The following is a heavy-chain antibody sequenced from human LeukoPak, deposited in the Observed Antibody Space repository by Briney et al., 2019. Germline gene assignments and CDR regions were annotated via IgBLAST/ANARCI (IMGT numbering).Heavy chain of an antibody. J-gene: IGHJ5*02. D-gene: IGHD4-11*01. CDR2: VNHGGST. CDR3: ARGRDHSNSVAGWFDP. CDR1: VGSFSDYY. V-gene: IGHV4-34*01. Sequence: SETLSLTCAVYVGSFSDYYWNWIRQPPGKGLEWMGEVNHGGSTNYNPSLKSRVTMSVDASKYQFSLKLSSVTAADTAVYYCARGRDHSNSVAGWFDPWGQGTLVIVSS.